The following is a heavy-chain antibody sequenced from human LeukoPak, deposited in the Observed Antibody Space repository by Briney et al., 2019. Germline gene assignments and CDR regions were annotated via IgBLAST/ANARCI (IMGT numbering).Heavy chain of an antibody. CDR1: GGSFRGYY. D-gene: IGHD3-22*01. CDR3: ARMPLRKWLLLRHNWFDP. CDR2: INHSGST. V-gene: IGHV4-34*01. Sequence: SETLSLTCAVYGGSFRGYYWSWIRQPPGKGLEWIGEINHSGSTNYNPSLKSRVTISVDTSKNQFSLKLSSVTAADTAVYYCARMPLRKWLLLRHNWFDPWGQGTLVTVSS. J-gene: IGHJ5*02.